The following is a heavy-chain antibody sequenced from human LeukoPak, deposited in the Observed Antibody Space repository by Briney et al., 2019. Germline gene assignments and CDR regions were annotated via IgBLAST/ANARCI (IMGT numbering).Heavy chain of an antibody. CDR3: ARGPLWSGYYISSWYTYYFDY. CDR2: ISAYNGNT. Sequence: GASVKVSCKASGYTFTSYGISWVRQAPGQGLEWLGWISAYNGNTNYAQKLQGRVTMTTDKSTSTAYMELRSLRSDDTAVYYCARGPLWSGYYISSWYTYYFDYWGQGTLVTVSS. V-gene: IGHV1-18*01. CDR1: GYTFTSYG. D-gene: IGHD3-3*01. J-gene: IGHJ4*02.